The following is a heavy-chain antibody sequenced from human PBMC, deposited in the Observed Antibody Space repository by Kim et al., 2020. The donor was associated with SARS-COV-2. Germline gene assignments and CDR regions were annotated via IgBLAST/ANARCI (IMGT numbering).Heavy chain of an antibody. CDR1: GYTFSNYA. CDR2: INACNGDT. D-gene: IGHD2-2*01. J-gene: IGHJ5*02. V-gene: IGHV1-3*01. Sequence: ASVKVSCKSSGYTFSNYAMFLVRQAPGRRLEWMGWINACNGDTKYSQNSQDRVTITSDTSATTVYMELSSLRSEDTAVYYCGIELSDNTRGSGCRFDPWG. CDR3: GIELSDNTRGSGCRFDP.